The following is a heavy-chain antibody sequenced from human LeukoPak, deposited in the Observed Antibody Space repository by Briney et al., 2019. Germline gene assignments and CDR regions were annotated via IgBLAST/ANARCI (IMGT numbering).Heavy chain of an antibody. V-gene: IGHV3-30*01. Sequence: GGSLRLSCAASGSTFSSYAMHWVRQAPGKGLEWVAVISYDGSNKYYADSVKGRYTISRDNSKNTLYLQMNSLRAEDTAVYYCARGDSSGRYMDVWGKGTTVTVSS. CDR2: ISYDGSNK. CDR3: ARGDSSGRYMDV. CDR1: GSTFSSYA. J-gene: IGHJ6*03. D-gene: IGHD6-19*01.